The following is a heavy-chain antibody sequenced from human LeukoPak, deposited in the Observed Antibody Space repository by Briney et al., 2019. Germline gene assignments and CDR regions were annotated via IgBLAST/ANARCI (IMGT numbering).Heavy chain of an antibody. CDR1: GFTFSSYD. CDR2: ISCSGGST. V-gene: IGHV3-23*01. J-gene: IGHJ3*02. CDR3: AKRYYYGSEPTYGAFDI. D-gene: IGHD3-10*01. Sequence: PGGSLTLSCAASGFTFSSYDMSWVRQAPGKGLEWVLAISCSGGSTYYADSVKGRFTISRDNSKNTLYLQMNSLRAEDTAVYYCAKRYYYGSEPTYGAFDIWGEGKMVTVSS.